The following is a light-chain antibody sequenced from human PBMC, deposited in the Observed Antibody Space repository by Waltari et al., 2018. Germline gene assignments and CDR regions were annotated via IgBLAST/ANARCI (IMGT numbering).Light chain of an antibody. CDR2: AAS. J-gene: IGKJ1*01. V-gene: IGKV1-39*01. CDR3: QQSFSSPWT. Sequence: DIQMTQSPSSLSTSVGDRVTITCRASQSISTYLNWYQQTPGKAPKLLIYAASSLQSGVPSRFSGSGSGTDFTLTVTNLQPDDFATYFCQQSFSSPWTFGQGTTVNI. CDR1: QSISTY.